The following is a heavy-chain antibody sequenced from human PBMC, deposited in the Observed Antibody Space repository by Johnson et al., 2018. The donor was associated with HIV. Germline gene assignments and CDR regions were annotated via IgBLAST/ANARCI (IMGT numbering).Heavy chain of an antibody. CDR1: GFAFSSYE. Sequence: VQLVESGGGVVQPGGSLRLSCAASGFAFSSYEMNWVRQAPGKGLEWVSYISSSGNTKYHADSVKGRFTISRDNSKNTLYLQMNSLRAEDTAVYYCAKGSAHDAFDIWGQGTMVTVSS. CDR2: ISSSGNTK. CDR3: AKGSAHDAFDI. J-gene: IGHJ3*02. V-gene: IGHV3-48*03.